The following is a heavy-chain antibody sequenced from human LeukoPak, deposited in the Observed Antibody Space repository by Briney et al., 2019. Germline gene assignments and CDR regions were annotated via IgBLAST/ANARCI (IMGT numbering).Heavy chain of an antibody. V-gene: IGHV4-31*03. CDR3: ARANDVSGYSTEVYFDY. J-gene: IGHJ4*02. Sequence: SQTLSLTCTVSGGSISSGGYYWSWIRQHPGKGLGWIGYIYYSGSTYYNPSLKSRVTISVDTSKNQFSLKLSSVTAADTAVYYCARANDVSGYSTEVYFDYWGQGTLVTVSS. D-gene: IGHD3-22*01. CDR2: IYYSGST. CDR1: GGSISSGGYY.